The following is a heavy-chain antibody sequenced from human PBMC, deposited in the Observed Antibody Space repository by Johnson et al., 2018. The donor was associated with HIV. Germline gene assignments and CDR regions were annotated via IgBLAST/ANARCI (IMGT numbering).Heavy chain of an antibody. CDR3: ARGRKDIAAVDGLDTDGFDT. D-gene: IGHD6-13*01. CDR2: ISGRGGST. J-gene: IGHJ3*02. V-gene: IGHV3-23*04. Sequence: VQLVESGGGLVQPGGSLRLSCAASGFTFSSYAMSWVRQAPGKGLEWVSGISGRGGSTYYADSVKGRFTISRDNSRDTLYLQMTSLRPEDTAVYYCARGRKDIAAVDGLDTDGFDTWGQGTMVTVS. CDR1: GFTFSSYA.